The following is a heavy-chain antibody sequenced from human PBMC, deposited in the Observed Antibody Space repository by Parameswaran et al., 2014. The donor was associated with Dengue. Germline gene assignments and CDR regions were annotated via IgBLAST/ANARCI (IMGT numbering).Heavy chain of an antibody. CDR3: AKPQYDSSAVGNAFDI. Sequence: VRQAPGKGLEWVAFIRYDGSNKYYADSVKGRFTISRDNSKSTLYLQMNSLRAEDTAVYYCAKPQYDSSAVGNAFDIWGQGTMVTVSS. V-gene: IGHV3-30*02. D-gene: IGHD3-22*01. CDR2: IRYDGSNK. J-gene: IGHJ3*02.